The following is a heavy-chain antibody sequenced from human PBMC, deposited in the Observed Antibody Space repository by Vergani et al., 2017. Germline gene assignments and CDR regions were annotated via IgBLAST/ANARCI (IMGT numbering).Heavy chain of an antibody. J-gene: IGHJ4*02. CDR1: GFTFDDYA. Sequence: EVQLVESGGGLVQPGRSLRLSCAASGFTFDDYAMHWVRQAPGKGLEWVSGISWNSGSTYYADSVKGRFTISRDNSKNTLYLQMNSLRAEDTAVYYCARMGDRLAVAPDYWGQGTLVTVSS. CDR2: ISWNSGST. CDR3: ARMGDRLAVAPDY. D-gene: IGHD6-19*01. V-gene: IGHV3-9*01.